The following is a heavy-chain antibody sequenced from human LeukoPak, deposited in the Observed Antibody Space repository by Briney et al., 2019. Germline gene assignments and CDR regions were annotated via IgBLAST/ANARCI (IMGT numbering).Heavy chain of an antibody. Sequence: SETLSLTCAVSGYSISSGYYWGWIRQPPGKGLEWVGSIYHSGSTYYNPSLKSRVTISVDTSKNQFSLKLSSVTAADTAVYYYARESKDSYYDSSGYPLDYWGQGTLVTVSS. J-gene: IGHJ4*02. V-gene: IGHV4-38-2*02. CDR1: GYSISSGYY. CDR2: IYHSGST. D-gene: IGHD3-22*01. CDR3: ARESKDSYYDSSGYPLDY.